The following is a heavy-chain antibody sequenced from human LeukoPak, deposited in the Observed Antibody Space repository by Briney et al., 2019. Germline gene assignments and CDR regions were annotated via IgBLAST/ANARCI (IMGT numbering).Heavy chain of an antibody. J-gene: IGHJ4*02. CDR2: IYPGDSDT. CDR3: ARLYSGNFLVFDY. Sequence: GESLKISCKGSGYRFTNYWIGWVRQMSGKGLEWMGIIYPGDSDTRYSPSFQGQVTMSVDKSINTAYLHWSSLKASDTAMYYCARLYSGNFLVFDYWGQGSLVTVSS. D-gene: IGHD1-26*01. V-gene: IGHV5-51*01. CDR1: GYRFTNYW.